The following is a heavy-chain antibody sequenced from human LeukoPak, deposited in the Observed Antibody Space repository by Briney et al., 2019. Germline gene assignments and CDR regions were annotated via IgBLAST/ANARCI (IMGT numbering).Heavy chain of an antibody. CDR1: GGSFSGYY. V-gene: IGHV4-34*01. CDR2: VNHSGST. Sequence: SETLPLICAVYGGSFSGYYWGWIRQPPGKGLEWIGEVNHSGSTNYNPSLKSRVTISVDTSKIQFSLKLSSVTAADTAVYYCARVSFLRYFGWLSLNYYFDYWGQGTLVSVS. D-gene: IGHD3-9*01. J-gene: IGHJ4*02. CDR3: ARVSFLRYFGWLSLNYYFDY.